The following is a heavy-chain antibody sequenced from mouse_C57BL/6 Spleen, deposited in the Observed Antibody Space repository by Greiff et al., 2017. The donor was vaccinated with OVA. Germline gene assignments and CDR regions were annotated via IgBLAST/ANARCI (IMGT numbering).Heavy chain of an antibody. CDR3: ARGASMDY. V-gene: IGHV1-61*01. Sequence: VKLQQPGAELVRPGSSVKLSCKASGYTFTSYWMDWVKQRPGQGLEWIGNIYPSDSETHYNQKFKDKATLTVDKSSSTAYMQLSSLTSEDSAVYYCARGASMDYWGQGTSVTVSS. CDR1: GYTFTSYW. CDR2: IYPSDSET. J-gene: IGHJ4*01.